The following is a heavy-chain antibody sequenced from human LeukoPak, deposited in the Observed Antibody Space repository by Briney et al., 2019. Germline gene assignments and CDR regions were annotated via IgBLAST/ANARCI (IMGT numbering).Heavy chain of an antibody. CDR1: GFTFSSYA. CDR3: AKDPPAPIVGATTGNY. D-gene: IGHD1-26*01. V-gene: IGHV3-23*01. J-gene: IGHJ4*02. CDR2: ISGSGGST. Sequence: GGSLRLSCAASGFTFSSYAMSWVRQAPGKGLEWVSAISGSGGSTYYADSVKGRFTISRDNSKNTLYLQMNSLRAVDTAVYYCAKDPPAPIVGATTGNYWGQGTLVTVSS.